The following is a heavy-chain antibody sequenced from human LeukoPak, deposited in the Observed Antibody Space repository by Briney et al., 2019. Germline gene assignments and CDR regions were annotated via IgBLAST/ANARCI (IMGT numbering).Heavy chain of an antibody. D-gene: IGHD5-24*01. CDR2: IWYDGSNK. Sequence: GGSLRLSCAASGFTFSSYGMHWVRQAPGKGLEWVAVIWYDGSNKYYADSVKGRFTISRDNSKNTLYLQMNSLRAEDTAVYYCARVIRGGDGYSDWGQGTLVTVSS. CDR3: ARVIRGGDGYSD. V-gene: IGHV3-33*01. CDR1: GFTFSSYG. J-gene: IGHJ4*02.